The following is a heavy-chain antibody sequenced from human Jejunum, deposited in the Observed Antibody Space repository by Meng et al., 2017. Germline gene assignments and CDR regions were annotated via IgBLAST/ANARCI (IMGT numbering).Heavy chain of an antibody. V-gene: IGHV4-4*02. CDR2: VWPSGAT. CDR3: ARAIRERYFDS. Sequence: VRRLAPGPGLVKPSAPPSSPSTVSAASTTSPFRGTWIRQAQGKGLGWIGEVWPSGATYYNPSLSSRITISIDTSNNQFSLEVAFLTAADTAVYYCARAIRERYFDSWGQGTLVTVSS. D-gene: IGHD1-14*01. J-gene: IGHJ4*02. CDR1: AASTTSPFR.